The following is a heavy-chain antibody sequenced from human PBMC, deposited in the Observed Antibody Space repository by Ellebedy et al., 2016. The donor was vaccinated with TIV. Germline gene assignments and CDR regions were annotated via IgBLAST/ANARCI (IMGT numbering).Heavy chain of an antibody. CDR2: IYSSGST. V-gene: IGHV3-66*01. CDR1: GFTVSKNY. CDR3: ATAGQVYGGDDCYSGPFAI. J-gene: IGHJ3*02. D-gene: IGHD2-21*02. Sequence: GESLKISCAASGFTVSKNYMNWVRQAPGKGLEWVSVIYSSGSTYYADSVKGRFRISRDNSKNTLYLQMNSVRAEDTALYYCATAGQVYGGDDCYSGPFAIWGQGTMVTVSS.